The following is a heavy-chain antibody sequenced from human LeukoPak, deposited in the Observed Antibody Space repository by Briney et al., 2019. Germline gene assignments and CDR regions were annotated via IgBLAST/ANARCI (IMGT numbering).Heavy chain of an antibody. D-gene: IGHD3-22*01. Sequence: GASVKVSCKASGYTFTSHYMHWVRQAPGQGLEWMGMINPNDGSASYAQKFQGRVTMTRDMSTSTVYMELSSLRSEDTAVYYCARDAYYYDSSGYYVGDEHYFDYWGQGNLVTVSS. CDR1: GYTFTSHY. CDR2: INPNDGSA. J-gene: IGHJ4*02. V-gene: IGHV1-46*01. CDR3: ARDAYYYDSSGYYVGDEHYFDY.